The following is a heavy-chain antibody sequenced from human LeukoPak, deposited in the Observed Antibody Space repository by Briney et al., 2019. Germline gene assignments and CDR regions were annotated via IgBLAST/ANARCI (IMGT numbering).Heavy chain of an antibody. CDR3: ARIGYYYYYGMDV. D-gene: IGHD3-16*01. J-gene: IGHJ6*02. CDR2: INHSEST. V-gene: IGHV4-34*01. Sequence: SETLSLTCAVYGASFSGYYWSWIRQPPGKGLEWIGEINHSESTNYNPSLKSRVTISVDTSKNQFSLKLSSVTAADTAVYYCARIGYYYYYGMDVWGQGTTVTVSS. CDR1: GASFSGYY.